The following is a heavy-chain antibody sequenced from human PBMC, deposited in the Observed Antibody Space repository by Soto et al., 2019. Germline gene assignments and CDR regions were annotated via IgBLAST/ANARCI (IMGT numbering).Heavy chain of an antibody. CDR2: IMPIFGTA. J-gene: IGHJ4*02. CDR3: ARDGGRHSGGIDY. CDR1: VGTFSSYS. D-gene: IGHD1-26*01. Sequence: QVQLVQSGAEVKKPGSSVKVSCKASVGTFSSYSINWVRQAPGQGLERMGEIMPIFGTANYAQKFQGRVTITADESTSTAYMELSSLRSEDTAVYYCARDGGRHSGGIDYWGQGTLVPVS. V-gene: IGHV1-69*01.